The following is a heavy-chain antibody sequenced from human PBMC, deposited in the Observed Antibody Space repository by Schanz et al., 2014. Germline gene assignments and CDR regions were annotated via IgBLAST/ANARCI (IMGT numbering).Heavy chain of an antibody. CDR2: INPDSGDT. V-gene: IGHV1-2*02. Sequence: QVQLVQSGAEVKKPGASVKISCKASGYTFTDYYMYWVRQAPGQGLEWMGWINPDSGDTNYVQNFQGRVTMTRDTSITTAYMDLSRLTSDDTAVYYCARVYRWQHILGHFDSWGQGSLVTVSS. CDR3: ARVYRWQHILGHFDS. D-gene: IGHD6-13*01. CDR1: GYTFTDYY. J-gene: IGHJ4*02.